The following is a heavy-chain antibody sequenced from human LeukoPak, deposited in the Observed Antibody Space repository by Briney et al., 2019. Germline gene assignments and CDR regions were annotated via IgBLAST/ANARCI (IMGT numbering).Heavy chain of an antibody. CDR1: GYTFTGYF. Sequence: GWSLRLSCAASGYTFTGYFMDWVRQAPGQGLEWMGWIHPTSGGTNYAQKFQGRVTMTRDTAISTAYMELSRLRSDDTDVYYCARAGSISVAGSWLFDPWGQGTLVNVSS. J-gene: IGHJ5*02. CDR2: IHPTSGGT. V-gene: IGHV1-2*02. D-gene: IGHD6-19*01. CDR3: ARAGSISVAGSWLFDP.